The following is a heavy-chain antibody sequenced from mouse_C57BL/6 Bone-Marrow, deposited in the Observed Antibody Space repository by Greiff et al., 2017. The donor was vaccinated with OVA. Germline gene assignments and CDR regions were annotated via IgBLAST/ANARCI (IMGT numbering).Heavy chain of an antibody. CDR3: ASPGNFDY. J-gene: IGHJ2*01. CDR2: IDPSDSYT. Sequence: VQLQQSGAELVMPGASVKLSCKASGYTFTSYWMHWVKQRPGQGLEWIGEIDPSDSYTNYNQKFKGKSTLTVDKSSSTAYMQLSSLTSEDSAVYYCASPGNFDYWGQGTTLTVSS. CDR1: GYTFTSYW. D-gene: IGHD2-1*01. V-gene: IGHV1-69*01.